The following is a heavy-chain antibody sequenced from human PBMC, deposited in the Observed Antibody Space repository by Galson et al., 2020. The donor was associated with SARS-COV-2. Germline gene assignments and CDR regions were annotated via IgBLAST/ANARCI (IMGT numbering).Heavy chain of an antibody. D-gene: IGHD3-22*01. CDR1: GGSFSDYY. J-gene: IGHJ4*02. CDR3: ARGTRDITMIVVVMTAVACDFDR. CDR2: VNHRGST. V-gene: IGHV4-34*01. Sequence: SQASETLSLTCAVYGGSFSDYYWSWIRQPPGRGLEWIGEVNHRGSTSYNPSLESRVSISLDASKKQFSLKLSSVTAADSGVYYCARGTRDITMIVVVMTAVACDFDRWGQGSLVTVSS.